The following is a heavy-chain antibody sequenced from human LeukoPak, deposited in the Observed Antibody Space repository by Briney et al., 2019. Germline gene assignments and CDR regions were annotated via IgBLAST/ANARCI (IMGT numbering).Heavy chain of an antibody. CDR2: ISSSSSYI. J-gene: IGHJ3*02. V-gene: IGHV3-21*01. CDR1: GFTFSSYN. CDR3: AREGYSYGSDAFDI. Sequence: GGSLRLSCAASGFTFSSYNMNWVRQAPGKGLEWVSFISSSSSYIYYADSVKGRFTISRDNAKNSLYLQMNSLRAEDTAVYYCAREGYSYGSDAFDIWGQGTMVTVSS. D-gene: IGHD5-18*01.